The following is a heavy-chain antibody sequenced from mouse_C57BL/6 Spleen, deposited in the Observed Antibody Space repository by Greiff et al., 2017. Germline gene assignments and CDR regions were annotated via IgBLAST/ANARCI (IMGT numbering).Heavy chain of an antibody. CDR3: AGVGLRRSAWFAY. Sequence: EVKLVESGGGLVQPGGSMKLSCVASGFTFSNYWMNWVRQSPEKGLEWVAQIRLKSDNYATHYAESVQGRFTISRDDSKSMVYLKMNNLRAEDTGIYCCAGVGLRRSAWFAYWGQGTLVTVSA. V-gene: IGHV6-3*01. J-gene: IGHJ3*01. CDR2: IRLKSDNYAT. CDR1: GFTFSNYW. D-gene: IGHD2-2*01.